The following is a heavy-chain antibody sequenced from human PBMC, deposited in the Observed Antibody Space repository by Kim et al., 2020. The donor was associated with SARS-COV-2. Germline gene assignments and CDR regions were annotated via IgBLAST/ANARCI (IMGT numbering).Heavy chain of an antibody. CDR3: ARALPVYGSGTGGMDV. CDR1: GFTFSSYG. D-gene: IGHD3-10*01. J-gene: IGHJ6*02. Sequence: GGSLRLSCAASGFTFSSYGMHWVRQAPGKGLEWVAVIWYDGSNKYYADSVKGRFTISRDNSKNTLYLQMNSLRAEDTAVYYCARALPVYGSGTGGMDVWGQGTTVTVSS. CDR2: IWYDGSNK. V-gene: IGHV3-33*01.